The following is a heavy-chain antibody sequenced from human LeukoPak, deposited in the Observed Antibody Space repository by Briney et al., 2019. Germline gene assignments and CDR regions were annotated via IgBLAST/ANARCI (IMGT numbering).Heavy chain of an antibody. CDR2: IIPILGIA. CDR1: GGTFSSYT. V-gene: IGHV1-69*02. Sequence: ASVKVSCKASGGTFSSYTISWVRQAPGQGLEWMGRIIPILGIANYAQKFQGRVTITADKSKSTAYMELSSLTSEYTAVYFCARMSTVTSPFDYWCERTLATVSS. J-gene: IGHJ4*02. D-gene: IGHD4-11*01. CDR3: ARMSTVTSPFDY.